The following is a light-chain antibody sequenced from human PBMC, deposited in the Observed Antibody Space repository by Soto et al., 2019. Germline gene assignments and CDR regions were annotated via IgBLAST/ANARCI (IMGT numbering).Light chain of an antibody. V-gene: IGLV4-69*01. Sequence: QPVLTQSPSASASLGASVKLTCALSSGHSSYAIAWHQQQPEKGPRYLMKLNSDGSHSKGDGIPDRFSGSSSEAERYLTIASLQSEDEAYYYCQTWGTGIRVFGGGTKLTVL. J-gene: IGLJ2*01. CDR1: SGHSSYA. CDR2: LNSDGSH. CDR3: QTWGTGIRV.